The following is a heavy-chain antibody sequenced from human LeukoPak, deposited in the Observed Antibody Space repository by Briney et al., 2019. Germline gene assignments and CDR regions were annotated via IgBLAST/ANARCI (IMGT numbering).Heavy chain of an antibody. CDR3: AKDHRGSGWSYFDY. D-gene: IGHD6-19*01. J-gene: IGHJ4*02. CDR1: GFTFSSYA. CDR2: ISGSGGST. Sequence: GGSLRLSCAASGFTFSSYAMSWVRQAPGKGLEWVSAISGSGGSTYYADSVRGRFTISRDNSKNTLYLQMNSLRAEDTAVYYCAKDHRGSGWSYFDYWGQGTLVTVSS. V-gene: IGHV3-23*01.